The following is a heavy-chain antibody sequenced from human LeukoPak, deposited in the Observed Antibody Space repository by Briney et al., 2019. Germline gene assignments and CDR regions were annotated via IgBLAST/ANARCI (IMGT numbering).Heavy chain of an antibody. J-gene: IGHJ4*02. CDR3: AKVDHRSTWYPNSHFDY. CDR2: ISGSGGST. D-gene: IGHD6-13*01. V-gene: IGHV3-23*01. Sequence: GGSLRLSCAASGFTFSSCAMSWVRQAPGKGLEWVSIISGSGGSTYYADSMKGRFTISRDNSKNTLFLQMNTLRAEDTAVYYCAKVDHRSTWYPNSHFDYWGQGTLVTVSS. CDR1: GFTFSSCA.